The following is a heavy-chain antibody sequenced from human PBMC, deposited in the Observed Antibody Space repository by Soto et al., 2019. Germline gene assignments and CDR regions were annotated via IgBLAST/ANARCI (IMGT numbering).Heavy chain of an antibody. CDR2: ISGSGGST. CDR1: GFTFSSYA. J-gene: IGHJ4*02. CDR3: AKMSDYYGSGSYISGY. V-gene: IGHV3-23*01. Sequence: GGSLRLSCAASGFTFSSYAMSWVRQAPGRGLEWVSAISGSGGSTYYADSVKGRFTISRDNSKNTLYLQMNSLRAEDTAVYYCAKMSDYYGSGSYISGYWGQGTLVTVSS. D-gene: IGHD3-10*01.